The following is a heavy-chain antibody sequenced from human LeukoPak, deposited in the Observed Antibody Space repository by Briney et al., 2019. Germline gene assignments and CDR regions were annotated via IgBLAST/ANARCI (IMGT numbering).Heavy chain of an antibody. D-gene: IGHD3-10*01. Sequence: GGSLRLSRAASGFTLTIYTMSSVRQTPGKGREWGSAISGSGGSTYYTDSARGRFTNSRDNSKNTLYLQMNSLRAEDTAVYYCAKDRRMVRGVVDYWGQGTLVTVSS. CDR1: GFTLTIYT. CDR3: AKDRRMVRGVVDY. CDR2: ISGSGGST. J-gene: IGHJ4*02. V-gene: IGHV3-23*01.